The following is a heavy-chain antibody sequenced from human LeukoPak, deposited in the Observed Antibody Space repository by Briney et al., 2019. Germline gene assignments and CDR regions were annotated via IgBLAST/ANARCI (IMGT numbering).Heavy chain of an antibody. CDR2: IYHSGST. D-gene: IGHD1-26*01. CDR3: ARLTVGASLFDY. Sequence: PSETLSLTCAVSGGSISTTNWWTWVRQPPGKGLEWIGEIYHSGSTNYNPSLKSRVTISVDKSKNQFSLKLNSVTPEDTAVYYCARLTVGASLFDYWGQGTLVTVSS. CDR1: GGSISTTNW. V-gene: IGHV4-4*02. J-gene: IGHJ4*02.